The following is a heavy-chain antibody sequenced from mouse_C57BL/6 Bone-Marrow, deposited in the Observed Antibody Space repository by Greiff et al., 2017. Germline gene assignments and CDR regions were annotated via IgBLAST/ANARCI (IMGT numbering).Heavy chain of an antibody. J-gene: IGHJ3*01. Sequence: EVQLQQSGAELVRPGASVKLSCTASGFNIKDDYMHWVKQRPEQGLEWIGWIDPENGDTEYASKFQGKATITADTSSNTAYLQLSSLTSEDTAVYYCTTGYGLGAYWGQGTLVTVSA. CDR1: GFNIKDDY. D-gene: IGHD1-1*02. CDR3: TTGYGLGAY. CDR2: IDPENGDT. V-gene: IGHV14-4*01.